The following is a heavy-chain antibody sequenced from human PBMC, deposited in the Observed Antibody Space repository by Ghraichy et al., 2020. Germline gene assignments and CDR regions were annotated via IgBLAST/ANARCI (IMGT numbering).Heavy chain of an antibody. CDR2: IYSSGST. Sequence: SQTLSLTCTVSGGSISSFYWNWIRQPPGKGLEWIGYIYSSGSTNYNPSLQSRVSISVDTSKNQFSLKLSSVTAADTAVYYCVRRGYCSGTSCQLNWFDPWGQGTLVTVSS. D-gene: IGHD2-2*01. CDR3: VRRGYCSGTSCQLNWFDP. V-gene: IGHV4-59*01. CDR1: GGSISSFY. J-gene: IGHJ5*02.